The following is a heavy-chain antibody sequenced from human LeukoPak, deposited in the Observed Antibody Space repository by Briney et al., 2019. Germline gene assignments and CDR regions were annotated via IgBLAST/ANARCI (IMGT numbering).Heavy chain of an antibody. CDR2: TSSSGSTI. CDR1: GFTFSDYY. Sequence: GGSLRLSCAASGFTFSDYYMSWIRQAPGKGLEGVSYTSSSGSTIYYADSVKGRFTISRDNAKNSLYLQMNSLRAEDTAVYYCARQLYDFWSGYYHQGNWFDPWGQGTLVTVSS. J-gene: IGHJ5*02. CDR3: ARQLYDFWSGYYHQGNWFDP. V-gene: IGHV3-11*01. D-gene: IGHD3-3*01.